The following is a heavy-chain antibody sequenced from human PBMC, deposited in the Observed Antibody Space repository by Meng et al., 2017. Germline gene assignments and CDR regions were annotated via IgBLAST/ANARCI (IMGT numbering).Heavy chain of an antibody. D-gene: IGHD6-19*01. Sequence: SVKVFCKASGGTFSSYAISWVRQAPGQGLEWMGGIIPIFGTANYAQKFQGRVTITADKSTSTAYMELSSLRSEDTAVYYCARDGQWLIARGYYFDYWGQGTLGTVSS. V-gene: IGHV1-69*06. CDR3: ARDGQWLIARGYYFDY. CDR1: GGTFSSYA. J-gene: IGHJ4*02. CDR2: IIPIFGTA.